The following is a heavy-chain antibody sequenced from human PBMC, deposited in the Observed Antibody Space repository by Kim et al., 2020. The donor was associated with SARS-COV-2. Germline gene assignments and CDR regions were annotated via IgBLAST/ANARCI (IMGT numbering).Heavy chain of an antibody. D-gene: IGHD6-6*01. V-gene: IGHV3-13*04. Sequence: GGSLRLSCAASGFTFSSYDMHWVRQATGKGLEWVSAIGTAGDTYYPGSVKGRFTISRENAKNSLYLQMNSLRAGDTAVYYCAREKREQLVLPDRSYYYYYGMDVWGQGTTVTVSS. CDR2: IGTAGDT. J-gene: IGHJ6*02. CDR3: AREKREQLVLPDRSYYYYYGMDV. CDR1: GFTFSSYD.